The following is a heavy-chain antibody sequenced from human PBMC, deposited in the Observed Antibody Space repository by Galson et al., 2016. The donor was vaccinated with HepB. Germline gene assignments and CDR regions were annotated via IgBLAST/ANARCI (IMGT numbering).Heavy chain of an antibody. D-gene: IGHD1-26*01. CDR2: IYHSGIS. J-gene: IGHJ4*02. V-gene: IGHV4-39*01. CDR1: GGSISSSRYY. CDR3: ATYYVLQAIDN. Sequence: SETLSLTCTVSGGSISSSRYYWGWIRQPPGKGLEWIGSIYHSGISYYNPSLKSRVTISVDSSKKQFSLRLSSVTGADTAMYYCATYYVLQAIDNWGQGTLVTVSS.